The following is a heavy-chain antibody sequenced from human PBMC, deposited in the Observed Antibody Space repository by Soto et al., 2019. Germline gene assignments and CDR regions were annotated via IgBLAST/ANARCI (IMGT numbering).Heavy chain of an antibody. CDR2: VNPSDGRA. Sequence: QVDLVQSGAEVKKPGASVKMSCKSSGYRLSNYYMHWVRQAPGQGLEWMGIVNPSDGRANYARKFQGRVTMTWDTSTTTLYMEVNSLRSDDTAIYYCARAEFIVAGQAFDSWGQGTLVTVSS. V-gene: IGHV1-46*01. J-gene: IGHJ4*02. D-gene: IGHD5-12*01. CDR3: ARAEFIVAGQAFDS. CDR1: GYRLSNYY.